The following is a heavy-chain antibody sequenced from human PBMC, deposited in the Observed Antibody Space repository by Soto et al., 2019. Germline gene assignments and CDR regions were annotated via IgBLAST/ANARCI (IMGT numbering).Heavy chain of an antibody. CDR1: GGTFSSYA. CDR2: IIPIFGTV. J-gene: IGHJ6*04. Sequence: QVQLWQSGAEGKKPGSSGKVSCKPSGGTFSSYAISWGRQAPGKGLEWMGGIIPIFGTVNYEQKFQGRVTITADESTSTAYMELSSLRSEDTAVYYCARGVAARPGYYYYGMDVWGEGTTVTVSS. V-gene: IGHV1-69*01. CDR3: ARGVAARPGYYYYGMDV. D-gene: IGHD6-6*01.